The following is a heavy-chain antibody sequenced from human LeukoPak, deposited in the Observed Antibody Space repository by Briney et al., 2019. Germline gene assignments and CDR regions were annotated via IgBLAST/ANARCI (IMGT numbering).Heavy chain of an antibody. CDR2: INTNTGNP. Sequence: GASVKVSCKASGYTFTSYAMNWVRQAPGQGLEWMGWINTNTGNPTYAQGFTGRFVFSLDTSVSTAYLQISSLKAEDTAVYYCARDTDFWSGSYTAMGYYYGMDVWGQGTTVTVSS. D-gene: IGHD3-3*01. V-gene: IGHV7-4-1*02. J-gene: IGHJ6*02. CDR3: ARDTDFWSGSYTAMGYYYGMDV. CDR1: GYTFTSYA.